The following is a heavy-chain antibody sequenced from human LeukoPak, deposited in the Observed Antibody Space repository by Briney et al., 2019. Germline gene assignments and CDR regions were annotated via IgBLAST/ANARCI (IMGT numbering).Heavy chain of an antibody. D-gene: IGHD6-19*01. CDR2: IYNGGNT. Sequence: PGGSVRLSCAVSGFIVGSIHMAWVRQAQGKGLEWVSVIYNGGNTYYADSVRGRFTISRDNSKNALYLQMNSLRVEDTAVYYCARASQWLAFDYWGQGTLVTVSS. CDR3: ARASQWLAFDY. V-gene: IGHV3-66*01. CDR1: GFIVGSIH. J-gene: IGHJ4*02.